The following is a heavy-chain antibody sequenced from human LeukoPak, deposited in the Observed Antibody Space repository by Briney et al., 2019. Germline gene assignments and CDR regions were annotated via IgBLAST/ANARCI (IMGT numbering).Heavy chain of an antibody. D-gene: IGHD1-26*01. CDR1: GVTFDDYG. CDR2: INWNGGST. J-gene: IGHJ4*02. Sequence: PGGSLRLSCAASGVTFDDYGMSWVRQAPGKGLEWVSGINWNGGSTGYADSVKGRFTISRDNAKNSLYLQMNSLRAEDTALYPCGRGGGAALDNWGQGTLVTVSS. CDR3: GRGGGAALDN. V-gene: IGHV3-20*01.